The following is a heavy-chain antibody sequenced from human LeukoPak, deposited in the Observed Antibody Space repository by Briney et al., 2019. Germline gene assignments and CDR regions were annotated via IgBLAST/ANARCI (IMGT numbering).Heavy chain of an antibody. CDR3: ARPFRTGYSYAAGAFDI. V-gene: IGHV4-39*01. CDR1: CGSISSSSYY. Sequence: SETLSLTCTVSCGSISSSSYYWGWIRQPPGKGLEWSGSIYYSGRTYYNPSLKSRVTISVDTSKNQFSLKLRSVTAADTAVYYCARPFRTGYSYAAGAFDIWGQGTMVTVSS. D-gene: IGHD5-18*01. CDR2: IYYSGRT. J-gene: IGHJ3*02.